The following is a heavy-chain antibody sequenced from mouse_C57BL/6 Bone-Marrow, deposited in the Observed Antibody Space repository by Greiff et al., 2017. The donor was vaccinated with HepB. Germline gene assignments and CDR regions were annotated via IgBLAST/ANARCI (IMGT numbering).Heavy chain of an antibody. CDR2: IYPGDGDT. D-gene: IGHD2-5*01. V-gene: IGHV1-82*01. J-gene: IGHJ3*01. Sequence: VQLQQSGPELVKPGASVKISRKASGYAFSSSWMNWVKQRPGKGLEWIGRIYPGDGDTNYNGKFKGKATLTADKSSSTAYMQLSSLTSEDSAVYFCARKGSYSNYVWFAYWGQGTLVTVSA. CDR1: GYAFSSSW. CDR3: ARKGSYSNYVWFAY.